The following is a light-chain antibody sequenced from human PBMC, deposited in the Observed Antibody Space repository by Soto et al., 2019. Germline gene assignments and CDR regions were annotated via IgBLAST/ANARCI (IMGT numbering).Light chain of an antibody. CDR2: DVS. CDR3: CSYTTSSTYV. CDR1: SSDVGAYTY. J-gene: IGLJ1*01. Sequence: QSVLTQPASVSGSPGQSITISCTGTSSDVGAYTYVSWFQQHPGKAPKLMIYDVSNRPSGVSNRFSGSKSGNTASLTISGLQAEDEADYYCCSYTTSSTYVFGIGTKVTVL. V-gene: IGLV2-14*01.